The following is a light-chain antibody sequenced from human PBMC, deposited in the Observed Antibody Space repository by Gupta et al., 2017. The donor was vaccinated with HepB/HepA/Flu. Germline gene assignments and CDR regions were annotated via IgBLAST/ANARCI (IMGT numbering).Light chain of an antibody. CDR1: SSNIGSNY. CDR3: AAWDDSLRGVV. J-gene: IGLJ2*01. Sequence: QSVLTQPPSTSGTPGQRVTISCSGSSSNIGSNYVYWYQQLPGTAPNLLIYRNDQRASGVPYRFSGSESGTSASLAISGLRSEDEADYYCAAWDDSLRGVVFGGGTKLTVL. V-gene: IGLV1-47*01. CDR2: RND.